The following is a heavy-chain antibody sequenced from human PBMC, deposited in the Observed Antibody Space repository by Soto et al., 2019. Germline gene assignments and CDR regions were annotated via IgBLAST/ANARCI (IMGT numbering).Heavy chain of an antibody. Sequence: RASVKVSCKASGCIFPDYYRHWVRQAPGQGLEWMGWFNPKTGGANSAQKFQGRVTMTRDTSITTVYLELSSLTSDDTAVYFCSRASAAATSWFVYWGQGSLVTVSS. D-gene: IGHD2-15*01. J-gene: IGHJ4*02. V-gene: IGHV1-2*02. CDR1: GCIFPDYY. CDR2: FNPKTGGA. CDR3: SRASAAATSWFVY.